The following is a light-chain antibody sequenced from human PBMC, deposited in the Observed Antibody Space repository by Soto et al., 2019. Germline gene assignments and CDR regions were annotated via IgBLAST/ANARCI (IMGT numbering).Light chain of an antibody. CDR1: QSVRSNY. V-gene: IGKV3-20*01. J-gene: IGKJ4*01. CDR3: QQYDSSPLT. CDR2: GAS. Sequence: EIVLTQSPGTLSLSSGERATLSCRASQSVRSNYLAWYQQKPGQAPRLLIYGASSRATGIPDRFGDSGSGTDFTLTISRLEPEDFAVYYCQQYDSSPLTFGGGTKVEIK.